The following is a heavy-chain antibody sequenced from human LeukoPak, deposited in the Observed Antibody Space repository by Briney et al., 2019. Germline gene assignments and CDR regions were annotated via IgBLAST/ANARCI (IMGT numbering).Heavy chain of an antibody. D-gene: IGHD3-10*01. J-gene: IGHJ4*02. CDR2: IRYNRSNK. Sequence: GGSLRLSCAASGFTFSSYGMNWVRKAPGKGLDCVVFIRYNRSNKIYVDSVKGRFTISRDNAKNTVYLKMNSLRGEDTAVYYCAKDMTPFFCGSGRDYFDYWGQGTLVTVSS. CDR1: GFTFSSYG. CDR3: AKDMTPFFCGSGRDYFDY. V-gene: IGHV3-30*02.